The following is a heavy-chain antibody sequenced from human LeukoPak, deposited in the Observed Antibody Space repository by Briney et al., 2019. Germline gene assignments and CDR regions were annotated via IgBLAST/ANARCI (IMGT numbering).Heavy chain of an antibody. CDR1: GYTFTSYY. J-gene: IGHJ3*02. Sequence: ASVKVSCXASGYTFTSYYMHWVRQAPGQGLEWMAIINPSGGSTSYAQKFQGRVTMTRDTSTSTVYMELSSLRSEDTAVYYCACSFDLYCGGDCHDAFDIWGQGTMVTVSS. CDR2: INPSGGST. V-gene: IGHV1-46*01. D-gene: IGHD2-21*02. CDR3: ACSFDLYCGGDCHDAFDI.